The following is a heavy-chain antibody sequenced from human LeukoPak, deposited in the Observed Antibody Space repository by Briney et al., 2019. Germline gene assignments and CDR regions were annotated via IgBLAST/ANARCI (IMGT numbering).Heavy chain of an antibody. Sequence: PSETRSLTCTVSGGSISSSSYYWGWIRQPPGKGLEWIGSIYYSGSTYYNPSLKSRVTISVDTSKNQFTLKLSSVTAADTAVYYCARQSIVGAHRGWYYFVYWGQGTLVTVSS. J-gene: IGHJ4*02. CDR1: GGSISSSSYY. CDR3: ARQSIVGAHRGWYYFVY. D-gene: IGHD1-26*01. V-gene: IGHV4-39*01. CDR2: IYYSGST.